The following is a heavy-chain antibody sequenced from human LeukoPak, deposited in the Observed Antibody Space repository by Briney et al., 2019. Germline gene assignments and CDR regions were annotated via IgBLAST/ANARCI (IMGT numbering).Heavy chain of an antibody. CDR2: INWNGGST. Sequence: GGSLRLSCAASGFTFDDYGMSRVRQAPGKGLEWVSGINWNGGSTGYADSVKGRFTISRDNAKNSLYLQMNSLRAEDTALYYCARSEYYYERGGAFDIWGQGTMVTVSS. J-gene: IGHJ3*02. V-gene: IGHV3-20*04. D-gene: IGHD3-22*01. CDR1: GFTFDDYG. CDR3: ARSEYYYERGGAFDI.